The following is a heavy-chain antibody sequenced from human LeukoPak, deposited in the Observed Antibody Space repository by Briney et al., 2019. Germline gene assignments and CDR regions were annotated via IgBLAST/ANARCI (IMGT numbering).Heavy chain of an antibody. Sequence: SETRSLACAVYAGSFSGHYWSWNRQPPGMVMEWIGEINNSGSTNYSPSLKSRVTISVDTSKNQFSLQLSSVTAADTAVYYCARAAWELLETRKLTYWGPGTLITVSS. D-gene: IGHD1-26*01. CDR1: AGSFSGHY. V-gene: IGHV4-34*01. CDR3: ARAAWELLETRKLTY. J-gene: IGHJ4*02. CDR2: INNSGST.